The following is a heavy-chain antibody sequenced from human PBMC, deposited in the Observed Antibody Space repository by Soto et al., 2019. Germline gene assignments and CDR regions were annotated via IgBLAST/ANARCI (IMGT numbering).Heavy chain of an antibody. Sequence: GGSLRLSCAASGFTFSSYSMNWVRQAPGKGLEWVSYISSSSSTIYYADSVKGRFTISRDNAKNSLYLQMNSLRAEDTAVYYCATPGGDAFDIWGQGTMVTVSS. CDR2: ISSSSSTI. CDR1: GFTFSSYS. V-gene: IGHV3-48*01. D-gene: IGHD3-16*01. J-gene: IGHJ3*02. CDR3: ATPGGDAFDI.